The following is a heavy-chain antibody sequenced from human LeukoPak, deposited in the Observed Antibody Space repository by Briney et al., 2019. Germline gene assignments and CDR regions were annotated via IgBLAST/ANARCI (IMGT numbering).Heavy chain of an antibody. V-gene: IGHV3-23*01. CDR2: ISGTGTLT. D-gene: IGHD2-15*01. CDR3: AKHRVVGQWYFDL. Sequence: GGSLRLSCAASGFTFSSYAMSWVRQAPGKGLEWVSAISGTGTLTYYADSVKGRFTISRDNSKNTLYLQMNSLRAEDTAVYSCAKHRVVGQWYFDLWGRGTLVTVSP. J-gene: IGHJ2*01. CDR1: GFTFSSYA.